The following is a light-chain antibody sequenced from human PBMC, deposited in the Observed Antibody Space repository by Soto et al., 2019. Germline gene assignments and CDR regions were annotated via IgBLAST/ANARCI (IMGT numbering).Light chain of an antibody. CDR2: DAS. Sequence: EIVLTQSPATQSLSPGERATLSCRASQSVSTYLAWYQQKPGQAPRLLIYDASKRATGIPDRFSGSGSGTDFTLTITSLEPEDFGVYYCQQRSNWPPTWTFGQGTKVDI. V-gene: IGKV3-11*01. CDR1: QSVSTY. CDR3: QQRSNWPPTWT. J-gene: IGKJ1*01.